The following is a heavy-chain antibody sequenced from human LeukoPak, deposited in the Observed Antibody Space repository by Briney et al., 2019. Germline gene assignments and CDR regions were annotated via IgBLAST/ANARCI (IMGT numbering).Heavy chain of an antibody. CDR3: AREVYCSSTSCYTGYFQH. Sequence: GGSLRLSCAASGFTFSSYWMSWVRPAPGKGLEWVANIKQDGSEKYYVDSVKGRFTISRDNAKNSLYLQMNSLRAEDTAVYYCAREVYCSSTSCYTGYFQHWGQGTLVTVSS. D-gene: IGHD2-2*02. CDR2: IKQDGSEK. V-gene: IGHV3-7*01. CDR1: GFTFSSYW. J-gene: IGHJ1*01.